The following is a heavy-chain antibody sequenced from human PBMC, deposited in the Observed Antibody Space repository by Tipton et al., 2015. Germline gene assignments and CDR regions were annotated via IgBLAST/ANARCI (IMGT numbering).Heavy chain of an antibody. Sequence: GSLRLSCAASGFTFSSYSMNWVRQAPGKGLEWVSSISTSSSYIYYADSVKGRFTISRDNAKNSLYLQMNSLRTEDTAVYYCAKGGWGGGVSFDYWGRGTLVTVSS. CDR2: ISTSSSYI. V-gene: IGHV3-21*04. J-gene: IGHJ4*02. D-gene: IGHD2-8*02. CDR1: GFTFSSYS. CDR3: AKGGWGGGVSFDY.